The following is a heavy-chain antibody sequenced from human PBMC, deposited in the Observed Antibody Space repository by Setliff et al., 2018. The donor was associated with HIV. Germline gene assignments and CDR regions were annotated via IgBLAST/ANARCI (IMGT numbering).Heavy chain of an antibody. D-gene: IGHD3-10*01. CDR3: VVGVNYYNLNPYDV. V-gene: IGHV1-69*13. CDR1: GGIFRSYA. CDR2: IVPASGST. J-gene: IGHJ3*01. Sequence: SVQVSCKAAGGIFRSYAISWVRQAPGQGLEWMGGIVPASGSTTYAQKFEGRVTITADESTASAYMDLSGLRSDDAAVYFCVVGVNYYNLNPYDVWGQGTMVTVSS.